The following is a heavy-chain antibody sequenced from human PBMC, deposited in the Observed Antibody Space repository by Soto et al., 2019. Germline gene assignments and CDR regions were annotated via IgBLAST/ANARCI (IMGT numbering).Heavy chain of an antibody. CDR2: IIPIFGTA. CDR3: ARGSPPRYNWNPGEGAFDI. CDR1: GGTFSSYA. Sequence: QVQLVQSGAEVKKPGSSVKVSCKASGGTFSSYAISWVRQAPGQGLEWMGGIIPIFGTANYAQKFQGRVTITADESTSTAYMELSSLRSEDTAVYYCARGSPPRYNWNPGEGAFDIWGQGTMVTVSS. D-gene: IGHD1-20*01. V-gene: IGHV1-69*01. J-gene: IGHJ3*02.